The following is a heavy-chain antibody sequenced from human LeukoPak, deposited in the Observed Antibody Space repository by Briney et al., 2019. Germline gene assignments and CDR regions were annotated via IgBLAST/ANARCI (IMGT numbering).Heavy chain of an antibody. CDR1: GFTFNSYG. CDR2: IWYDGSNK. V-gene: IGHV3-33*01. D-gene: IGHD6-19*01. CDR3: ARDPGVRWLVGFDY. J-gene: IGHJ4*02. Sequence: GGSLRLSCAASGFTFNSYGMHWVRQAPGKGLEWVAVIWYDGSNKYYADSVKGQFTISRDNSENTLYLQMDSLRAEDTAVYYCARDPGVRWLVGFDYWGQGTLVTVSS.